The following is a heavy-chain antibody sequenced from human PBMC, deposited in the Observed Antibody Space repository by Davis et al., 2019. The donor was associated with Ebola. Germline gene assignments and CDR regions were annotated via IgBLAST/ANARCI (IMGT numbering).Heavy chain of an antibody. CDR1: GFSFNEAW. CDR2: IRSKTNGGII. V-gene: IGHV3-15*07. CDR3: STDPARGY. J-gene: IGHJ4*02. Sequence: GESLKISCAASGFSFNEAWTWMNWVRQAPGKGLEWVGRIRSKTNGGIIDYAAFVEGRLLISRDDSKNTLFLQINSLRTEDTAVYYCSTDPARGYWGQGTLVNVSS.